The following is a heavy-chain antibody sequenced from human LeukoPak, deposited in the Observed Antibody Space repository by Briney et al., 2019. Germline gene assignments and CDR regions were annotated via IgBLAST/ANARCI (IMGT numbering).Heavy chain of an antibody. CDR1: GFTFDDYA. V-gene: IGHV3-9*01. CDR3: AKEWTARYYYYGMDV. D-gene: IGHD6-6*01. J-gene: IGHJ6*02. Sequence: GGSLRLSCAASGFTFDDYAMHWVRQAPGKGLEWVSGISWNSGSIGYADSVKGRFTISRDNAKNSLYLQMNSLRAEDTALYYCAKEWTARYYYYGMDVWGQGTTVTASS. CDR2: ISWNSGSI.